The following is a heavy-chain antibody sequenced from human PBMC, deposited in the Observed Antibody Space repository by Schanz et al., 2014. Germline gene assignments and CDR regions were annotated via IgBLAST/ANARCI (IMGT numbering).Heavy chain of an antibody. CDR2: IYASGAT. D-gene: IGHD3-10*01. CDR3: ARDGNYYGSRNYYKTPYYFDY. J-gene: IGHJ4*02. CDR1: GFTVSSNH. V-gene: IGHV3-66*01. Sequence: EGQLAESGGGLVQPGGSLRLSCAVSGFTVSSNHMSWVRQAPGKGLEWVSTIYASGATYYADSVKRRFTISRDISKNTLHLQVTSLRAEDTAIYYCARDGNYYGSRNYYKTPYYFDYWGQGTLXTVSS.